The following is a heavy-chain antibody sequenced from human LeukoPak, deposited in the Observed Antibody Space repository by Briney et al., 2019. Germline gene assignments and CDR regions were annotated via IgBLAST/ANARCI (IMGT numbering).Heavy chain of an antibody. Sequence: SQTLSLTCTVSGGSISSGGYYWSWIRQHPGKGLEWIGYIYYSGSTYYNPSLKSRVTISVDTSKNQFSLKLSSVTAADTAVYYCARVGPAAYYYGMDVWGKGTTVTVSS. CDR2: IYYSGST. V-gene: IGHV4-31*03. CDR1: GGSISSGGYY. CDR3: ARVGPAAYYYGMDV. J-gene: IGHJ6*04.